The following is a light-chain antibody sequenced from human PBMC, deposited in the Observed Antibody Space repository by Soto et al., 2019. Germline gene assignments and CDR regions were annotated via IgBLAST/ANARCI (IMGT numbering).Light chain of an antibody. CDR1: QTVDTNY. CDR2: GAS. Sequence: PGERATLSFRASQTVDTNYLAWYQQIPGQAPRLLIYGASSRATGIPARFSGSGSGTEFTLTISSLQSEDFAVYYCQQYDSSPRTFGQGTKVDIK. J-gene: IGKJ1*01. V-gene: IGKV3-20*01. CDR3: QQYDSSPRT.